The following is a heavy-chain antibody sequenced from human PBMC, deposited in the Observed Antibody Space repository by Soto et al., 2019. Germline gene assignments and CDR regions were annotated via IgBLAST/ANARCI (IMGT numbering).Heavy chain of an antibody. CDR2: IIPILGIA. D-gene: IGHD6-25*01. CDR1: GGTFSSYT. Sequence: GASVKVSCKASGGTFSSYTISWVRQAPGQGLEWMGRIIPILGIANYAQKFQGRVTITADKSTSTAYMELSSLRSEDTAVYYCASGYHGYTYANFDYWGQGILVTVSS. J-gene: IGHJ4*01. CDR3: ASGYHGYTYANFDY. V-gene: IGHV1-69*02.